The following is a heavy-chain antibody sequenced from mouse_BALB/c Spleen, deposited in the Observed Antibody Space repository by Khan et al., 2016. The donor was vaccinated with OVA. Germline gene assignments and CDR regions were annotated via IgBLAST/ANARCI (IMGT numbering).Heavy chain of an antibody. CDR3: TEGLFLYYIDY. V-gene: IGHV5-6-5*01. CDR2: ISSGRFT. D-gene: IGHD6-1*01. CDR1: GFTFSSYA. J-gene: IGHJ2*01. Sequence: EVELVESGGGLVKPGGSLKLSCAASGFTFSSYAMSWVRQTPETRLEWVASISSGRFTYYPHSVKGRFTISRDNARDILYLQMSRLRSEDTAIYYCTEGLFLYYIDYWGQGTTLTVSS.